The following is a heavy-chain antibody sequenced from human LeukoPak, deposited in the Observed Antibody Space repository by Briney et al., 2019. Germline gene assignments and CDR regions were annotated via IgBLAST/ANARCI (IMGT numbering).Heavy chain of an antibody. V-gene: IGHV5-51*01. J-gene: IGHJ5*02. D-gene: IGHD3-10*01. CDR1: GYTFTRSW. CDR2: INPGDSDT. Sequence: GESLKISCQALGYTFTRSWIGWARQLPGKGLEWMAIINPGDSDTRYSPSFQGQVTISADKSISTVYWQWGSLKASGTAMYYCARRPGAGWFDPWGQGTLVTVSS. CDR3: ARRPGAGWFDP.